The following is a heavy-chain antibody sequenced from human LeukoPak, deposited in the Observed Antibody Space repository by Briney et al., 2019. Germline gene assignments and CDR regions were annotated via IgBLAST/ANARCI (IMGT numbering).Heavy chain of an antibody. CDR3: ARDCPNCGGVLGY. Sequence: GGSLRLSCAASGFTFSNYDIHWVRQAPGKGLEWVSVIYSGGSTYYADSVKGRFTISRDNSKNTLYLQMNSLRAEDTAVYYCARDCPNCGGVLGYWGQGTLVTVSS. CDR1: GFTFSNYD. J-gene: IGHJ4*02. D-gene: IGHD2-21*01. CDR2: IYSGGST. V-gene: IGHV3-53*01.